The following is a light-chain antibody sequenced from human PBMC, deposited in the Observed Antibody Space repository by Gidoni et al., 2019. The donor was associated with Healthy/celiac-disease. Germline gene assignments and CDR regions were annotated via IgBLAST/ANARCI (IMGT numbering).Light chain of an antibody. CDR3: QQRSNRRFPLT. CDR1: QSVSSY. V-gene: IGKV3-11*01. CDR2: DAS. J-gene: IGKJ4*01. Sequence: EIVLTQSPSTLSLSPGERATLSCRASQSVSSYLAWYQQKPGQAPRLLIYDASNRATGIPARFSGSGYGTDFTLTISSLEPEDFAVYYCQQRSNRRFPLTFGGGTKVEIK.